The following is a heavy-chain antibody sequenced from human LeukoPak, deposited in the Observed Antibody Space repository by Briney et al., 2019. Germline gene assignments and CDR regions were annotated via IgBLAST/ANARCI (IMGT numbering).Heavy chain of an antibody. Sequence: PSETLSLTCTVSGGSISSGSYYWSWIRQPAGKGLEWIGRIYTSGSTNYNPSLKSRVTISVDTSKNQFSLKLSSVTAADTAVYYCARTYCSSTSQRCNWFDPWGQGTLVTVSS. D-gene: IGHD2-2*01. CDR2: IYTSGST. CDR1: GGSISSGSYY. J-gene: IGHJ5*02. V-gene: IGHV4-61*02. CDR3: ARTYCSSTSQRCNWFDP.